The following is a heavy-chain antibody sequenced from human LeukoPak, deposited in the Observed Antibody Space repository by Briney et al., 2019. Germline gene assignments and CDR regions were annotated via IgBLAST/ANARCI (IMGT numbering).Heavy chain of an antibody. D-gene: IGHD3-16*01. V-gene: IGHV3-33*01. CDR2: ILNDGSQE. CDR1: GFTFSSYG. J-gene: IGHJ3*02. CDR3: VRDDALGDNALDI. Sequence: GGSLRLSCAASGFTFSSYGMHWVRQAPGRGLEWVAVILNDGSQEKYADSVKGRFTISRDNSKNTLFLQMNSLRAEDTAAYYCVRDDALGDNALDIWGHGTMVTVSS.